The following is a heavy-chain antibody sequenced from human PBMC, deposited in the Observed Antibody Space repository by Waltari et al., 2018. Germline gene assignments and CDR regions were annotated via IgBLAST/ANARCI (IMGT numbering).Heavy chain of an antibody. CDR2: INPNSGGT. D-gene: IGHD6-6*01. Sequence: QVLLVQSGAEVKKSGASVKVSCKASGYTFTNFFLHWLRQAPGQGLEWMGRINPNSGGTNYAQKFQGRVTMTRDTSISTAYMELSRLRSDDTAVYYCVQQLVRLNWFDPWGQGTLVTVSS. CDR3: VQQLVRLNWFDP. V-gene: IGHV1-2*06. J-gene: IGHJ5*02. CDR1: GYTFTNFF.